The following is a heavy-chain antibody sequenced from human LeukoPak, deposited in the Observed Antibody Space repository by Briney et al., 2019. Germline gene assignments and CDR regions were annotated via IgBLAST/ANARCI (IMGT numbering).Heavy chain of an antibody. CDR2: ISYDGSNK. CDR1: GFPLSNYS. CDR3: ARDGMTTVTKAAAFDI. D-gene: IGHD4-17*01. V-gene: IGHV3-30*16. J-gene: IGHJ3*02. Sequence: GSLRLFCAASGFPLSNYSMHWVRPASGKGLGWVAVISYDGSNKYYADSVKGRFTISRDNSKNTLYLQMNSLRAEDTAVYYCARDGMTTVTKAAAFDIWGQGTMVTVSS.